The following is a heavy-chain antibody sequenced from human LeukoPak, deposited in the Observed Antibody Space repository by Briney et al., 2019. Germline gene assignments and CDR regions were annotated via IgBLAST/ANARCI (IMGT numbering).Heavy chain of an antibody. J-gene: IGHJ6*03. V-gene: IGHV4-39*01. CDR3: ARIQSGFYDSGGLSFYYYYYMDV. CDR2: ILYSGNT. D-gene: IGHD3-22*01. CDR1: GGSISSNSYY. Sequence: SETLSLTCTVSGGSISSNSYYWGWIRQPPGKGLEWIGSILYSGNTYYNPSLKSRLTISVDMSKNQFSLKLTSVTAADTAVYYCARIQSGFYDSGGLSFYYYYYMDVWGKGTTVTISS.